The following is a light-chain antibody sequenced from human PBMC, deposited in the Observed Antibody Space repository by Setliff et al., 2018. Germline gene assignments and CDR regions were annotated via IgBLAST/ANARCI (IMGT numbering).Light chain of an antibody. CDR3: CSYTGRSYV. V-gene: IGLV2-23*02. CDR2: EVN. Sequence: QSVLTQPASVSGSPGQSITISCTGTSSDVGRHSLISWYQQRPGKAPKLIIYEVNKRPSGVFNRFSGSKSGNTASLTVSGLQAEDEADYYCCSYTGRSYVFGSGTKV. J-gene: IGLJ1*01. CDR1: SSDVGRHSL.